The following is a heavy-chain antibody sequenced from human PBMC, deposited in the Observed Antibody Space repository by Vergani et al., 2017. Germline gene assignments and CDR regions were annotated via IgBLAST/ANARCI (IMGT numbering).Heavy chain of an antibody. D-gene: IGHD6-13*01. CDR3: ARDPRKGEQQLLGPNWFEP. Sequence: QVQLVQSGAEVKKPGASVKVSCKASGYTFTSYGISWVRQAPGQWLEWMGWISAYNGNTNYAQKLQGRVTMTTDKSTSTAYMELRSLRSDDTAVYYCARDPRKGEQQLLGPNWFEPWGQGTLVTVSS. V-gene: IGHV1-18*01. CDR2: ISAYNGNT. CDR1: GYTFTSYG. J-gene: IGHJ5*02.